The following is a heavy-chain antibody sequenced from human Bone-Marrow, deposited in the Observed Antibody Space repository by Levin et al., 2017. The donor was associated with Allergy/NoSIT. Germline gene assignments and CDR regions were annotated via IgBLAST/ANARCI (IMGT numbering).Heavy chain of an antibody. J-gene: IGHJ6*02. Sequence: ASETLSLTCTVSGDSVSSARYFWTWVRQAPGRKLEWMGYIYYNGNTKYNPSLKSRVTMSVDTSKSQFSLRLTSVNAADTATYYCARDGVYYYGMDVWGRGTTVIVSS. V-gene: IGHV4-61*01. CDR3: ARDGVYYYGMDV. CDR1: GDSVSSARYF. D-gene: IGHD3-16*01. CDR2: IYYNGNT.